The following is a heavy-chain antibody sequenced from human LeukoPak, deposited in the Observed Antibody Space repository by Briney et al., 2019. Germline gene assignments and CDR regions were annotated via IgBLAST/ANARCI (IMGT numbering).Heavy chain of an antibody. J-gene: IGHJ4*02. CDR2: ITGRGDTI. Sequence: GGSLRLSCVASGFVFNSYEMSWVRQAPGKGLEWLSYITGRGDTIYYADSVRGRFTISRDNAKLSLFLQMNTLRAKDTALYYCARSLGPTKPFDFWGKGTPVTVSS. V-gene: IGHV3-48*03. CDR1: GFVFNSYE. D-gene: IGHD5-24*01. CDR3: ARSLGPTKPFDF.